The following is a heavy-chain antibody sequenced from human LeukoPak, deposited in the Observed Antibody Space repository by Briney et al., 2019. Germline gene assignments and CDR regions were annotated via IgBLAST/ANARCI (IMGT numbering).Heavy chain of an antibody. D-gene: IGHD3-3*01. J-gene: IGHJ6*03. Sequence: SETLSLTCTVSGNSIRGGSDYWNWIRQPAGKELEWVGRIYSTGTTKYNPSLKSRVSISVDTSKNQFSLKLTSVTAADTAVYYCARSRELYDFDYYYMDVWGKGTTVTVSS. CDR2: IYSTGTT. CDR3: ARSRELYDFDYYYMDV. CDR1: GNSIRGGSDY. V-gene: IGHV4-61*02.